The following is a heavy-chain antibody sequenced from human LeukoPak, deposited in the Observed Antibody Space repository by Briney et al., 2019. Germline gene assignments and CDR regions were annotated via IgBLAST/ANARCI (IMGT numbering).Heavy chain of an antibody. CDR1: GGSFSGYY. CDR3: ARGSSLRDADAFDI. V-gene: IGHV4-34*01. CDR2: INHSGST. D-gene: IGHD4-17*01. J-gene: IGHJ3*02. Sequence: SETLSLTCAVYGGSFSGYYWSWIRQPPGKELEWIGKINHSGSTNYNPSLKSRVTISVDTSKNQFSLKLSSVTAADTAVYYCARGSSLRDADAFDIWGQGTMVTVSS.